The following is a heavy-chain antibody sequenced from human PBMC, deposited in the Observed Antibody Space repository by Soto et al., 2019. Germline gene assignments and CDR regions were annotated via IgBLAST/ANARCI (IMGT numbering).Heavy chain of an antibody. Sequence: SETLSLTCTVSGGSINDYYWSWTRQPPGKGLEWIAYGLRPDYTGYNPSLRNRVTISSDTSKNQFSLRLISVTAADTAVYYCVAGPDRAKSAYWGQGTLVTVPQ. CDR3: VAGPDRAKSAY. J-gene: IGHJ4*01. CDR1: GGSINDYY. V-gene: IGHV4-59*01. CDR2: GLRPDYT.